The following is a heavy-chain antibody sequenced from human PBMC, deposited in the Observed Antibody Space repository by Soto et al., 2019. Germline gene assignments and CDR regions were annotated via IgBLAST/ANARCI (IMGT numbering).Heavy chain of an antibody. CDR3: ATPQWEITYFDY. CDR2: FDPEDGET. D-gene: IGHD1-26*01. CDR1: GYTLTELS. V-gene: IGHV1-24*01. J-gene: IGHJ4*02. Sequence: APVKVSCKVSGYTLTELSMHWVRQAPGKGLEWMGGFDPEDGETIYAQKFQGRVTMTEDTSTDTAYMELSSLRSEDTAVYYCATPQWEITYFDYWGQGNLVTVS.